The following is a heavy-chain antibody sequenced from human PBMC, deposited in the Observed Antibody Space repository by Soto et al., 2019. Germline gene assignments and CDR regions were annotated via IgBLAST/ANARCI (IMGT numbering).Heavy chain of an antibody. D-gene: IGHD3-16*01. J-gene: IGHJ4*02. CDR3: ARAQRGCNYGCFEF. Sequence: RLPGSPAPFTFISYTLHCIPQAPGKGLEWVALISYDGRNTYFADSVKGRFTISRDNSKNTLYLHLNSLKPADTAVYYCARAQRGCNYGCFEFWGQGSLVTVSS. CDR1: PFTFISYT. CDR2: ISYDGRNT. V-gene: IGHV3-30-3*01.